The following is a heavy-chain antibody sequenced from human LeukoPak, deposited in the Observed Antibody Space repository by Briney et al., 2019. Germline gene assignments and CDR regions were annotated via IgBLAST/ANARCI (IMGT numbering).Heavy chain of an antibody. CDR3: ATLDYSGTNPNS. CDR1: GYTLTKFS. D-gene: IGHD1-26*01. CDR2: FEDDEK. V-gene: IGHV1-24*01. J-gene: IGHJ5*02. Sequence: ASVKVSCKVSGYTLTKFSMHWVRQAPGKGLEWMGGFEDDEKIYAQKFQGRVTMTEDTSTDTAYMELSSLRSEDTAVYFCATLDYSGTNPNSWGLGTLVTVSS.